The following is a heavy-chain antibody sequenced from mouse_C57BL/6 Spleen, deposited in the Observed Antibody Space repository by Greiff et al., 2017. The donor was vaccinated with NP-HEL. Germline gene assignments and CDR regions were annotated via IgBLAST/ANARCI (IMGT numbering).Heavy chain of an antibody. Sequence: VQLKQSGPGLVKPSQSLSLTCSVTGYSITSGYYWNWIRQFPGNKLEWMGYISYDGSNNYNPSLKNRISITRDTSKNQFFLKLNSVTTEDTATYDCAKEGEYVDVWGTGTTVTVAS. CDR1: GYSITSGYY. CDR2: ISYDGSN. CDR3: AKEGEYVDV. V-gene: IGHV3-6*01. J-gene: IGHJ1*03.